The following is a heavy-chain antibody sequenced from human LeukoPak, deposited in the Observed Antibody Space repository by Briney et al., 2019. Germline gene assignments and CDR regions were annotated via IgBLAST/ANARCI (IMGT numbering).Heavy chain of an antibody. Sequence: GASVKVSCKASGYTFTAYYMHWVRQAPGQGLEWMGWINPNSGGTNYAQSFQGRVTLTRDTSISTAYMELNTLRSDDTAAYYCAREASTQLWLGPSFDPWGQGTLVTVSS. V-gene: IGHV1-2*02. J-gene: IGHJ5*02. CDR3: AREASTQLWLGPSFDP. CDR2: INPNSGGT. CDR1: GYTFTAYY. D-gene: IGHD5-18*01.